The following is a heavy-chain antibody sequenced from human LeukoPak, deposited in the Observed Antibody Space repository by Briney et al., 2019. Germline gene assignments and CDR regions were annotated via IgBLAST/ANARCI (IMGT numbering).Heavy chain of an antibody. CDR2: ISSSGSTI. J-gene: IGHJ6*04. D-gene: IGHD3-10*02. CDR3: AELGITMIGGV. V-gene: IGHV3-48*04. CDR1: GFTFSSFS. Sequence: GGSLRLSCSASGFTFSSFSMNWVRQAPGKGLEWVSYISSSGSTIYYADSVKGRFTISRDNAKNSLYLQMNSLRAEDTAVYYCAELGITMIGGVWGKGTTVTISS.